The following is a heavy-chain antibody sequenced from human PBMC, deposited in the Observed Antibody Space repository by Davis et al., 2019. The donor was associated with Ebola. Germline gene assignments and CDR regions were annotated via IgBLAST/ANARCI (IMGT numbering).Heavy chain of an antibody. Sequence: SVKVSCKASGYTFTGYYMHWVRQAPGQGLEWMGWINPNSGGTNYAQKFQGRVTMTRDTSISTAYMELSRLRSDDTAVYYCARGGGEGDQLLYHSLMWYFDYWGQGTLVTVSS. CDR2: INPNSGGT. D-gene: IGHD2-2*02. V-gene: IGHV1-2*02. J-gene: IGHJ4*02. CDR1: GYTFTGYY. CDR3: ARGGGEGDQLLYHSLMWYFDY.